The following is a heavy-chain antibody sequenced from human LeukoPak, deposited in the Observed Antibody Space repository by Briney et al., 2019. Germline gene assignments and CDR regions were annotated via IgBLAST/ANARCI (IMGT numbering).Heavy chain of an antibody. V-gene: IGHV4-59*01. Sequence: PSETLSLTCTVSGGSISNYYWGWLRQPPGKGLEWIGYFYYSGSTSYNPSLKSRVTISVATSKNQFSLKLSSVTAADTAVYYCAKGGIRSGAFDIWGQGTRVTVSS. CDR2: FYYSGST. CDR3: AKGGIRSGAFDI. CDR1: GGSISNYY. D-gene: IGHD6-13*01. J-gene: IGHJ3*02.